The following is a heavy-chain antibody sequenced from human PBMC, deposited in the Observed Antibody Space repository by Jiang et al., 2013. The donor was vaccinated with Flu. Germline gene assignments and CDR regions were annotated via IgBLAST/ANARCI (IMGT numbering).Heavy chain of an antibody. J-gene: IGHJ6*02. CDR3: ARDSTARPRLRLIYGMDV. Sequence: SGAEVKKPGASVKVSCKASGYTFTSYYMHWVRQAPGQGLEWMGIINPSGGSTSYAQKFQGRVTMTRDTSTSTVYMELSSLRSEDTAVYYCARDSTARPRLRLIYGMDVWGQGTTVTVS. D-gene: IGHD3-3*01. V-gene: IGHV1-46*01. CDR2: INPSGGST. CDR1: GYTFTSYY.